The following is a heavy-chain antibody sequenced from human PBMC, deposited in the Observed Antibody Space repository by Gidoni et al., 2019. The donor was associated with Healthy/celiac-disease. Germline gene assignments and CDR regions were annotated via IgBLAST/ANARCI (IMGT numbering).Heavy chain of an antibody. CDR1: GGSISSSSYY. CDR2: IYYSGST. CDR3: AGPGDYFDY. J-gene: IGHJ4*02. V-gene: IGHV4-39*07. Sequence: QPQLQESRPGLLVPSETLSVTCTASGGSISSSSYYWVWIRQPPGTGLAWIGSIYYSGSTYYNPALKSRVTISVDTSKNQFSLKLSSVTAADTAVYYCAGPGDYFDYWGQGTLVTVSS.